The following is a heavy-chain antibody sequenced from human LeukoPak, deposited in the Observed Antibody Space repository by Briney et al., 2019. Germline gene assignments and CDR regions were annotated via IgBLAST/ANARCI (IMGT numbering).Heavy chain of an antibody. CDR2: INSDGSST. J-gene: IGHJ3*02. Sequence: GGSLRLSCAASGFTFSSYGMHLVRQAPEKGLVWVSRINSDGSSTSYADSVKGRFTISRDNAKNTLYLQMNSLRAEDTAVYYCARDPQWAFDIWGQGTMVTVSS. CDR3: ARDPQWAFDI. V-gene: IGHV3-74*01. D-gene: IGHD6-19*01. CDR1: GFTFSSYG.